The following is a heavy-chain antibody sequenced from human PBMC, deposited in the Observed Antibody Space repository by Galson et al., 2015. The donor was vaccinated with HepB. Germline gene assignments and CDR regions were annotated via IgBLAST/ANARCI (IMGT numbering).Heavy chain of an antibody. Sequence: QSGAEVKKPGESLKISCKGSGYSYTNYWIGWVRQMPGKGLEWMGIIYPGDSDTRYSPSFQGQVTFSADKSITTAYLQWSSLKPSDTAIYYCARPASTDSSSWYNAFDIWDQGTKVTVSS. CDR3: ARPASTDSSSWYNAFDI. CDR1: GYSYTNYW. V-gene: IGHV5-51*01. D-gene: IGHD6-13*01. CDR2: IYPGDSDT. J-gene: IGHJ3*02.